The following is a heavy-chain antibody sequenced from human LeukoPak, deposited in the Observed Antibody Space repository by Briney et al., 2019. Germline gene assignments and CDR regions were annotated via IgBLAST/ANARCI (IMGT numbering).Heavy chain of an antibody. J-gene: IGHJ5*02. Sequence: KPSETLSLTCAVYGGSFSGYYWSWIRQPPGKGLEWIGEINHSGSTNYNPSLKRRVTISVDTSKNQFSLKLSSVTAADTAVYYCARKRDEYYDFWSGYLKARWFDPWGQGTLVTVSS. CDR2: INHSGST. V-gene: IGHV4-34*01. D-gene: IGHD3-3*01. CDR1: GGSFSGYY. CDR3: ARKRDEYYDFWSGYLKARWFDP.